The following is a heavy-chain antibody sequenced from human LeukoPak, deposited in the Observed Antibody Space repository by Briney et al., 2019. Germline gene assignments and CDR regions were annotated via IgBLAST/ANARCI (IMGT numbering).Heavy chain of an antibody. J-gene: IGHJ4*02. CDR3: ASVEMATMIFDY. CDR2: IYSGGST. Sequence: PGGSLRLSCAASGFTVSSNYMSWVRQAPGKGLEWVSVIYSGGSTYYADSVKGRFTISRDNSKNTLYLQMNSLRAEDTAVYYCASVEMATMIFDYWGQGTLVTVSS. V-gene: IGHV3-53*01. CDR1: GFTVSSNY. D-gene: IGHD5-24*01.